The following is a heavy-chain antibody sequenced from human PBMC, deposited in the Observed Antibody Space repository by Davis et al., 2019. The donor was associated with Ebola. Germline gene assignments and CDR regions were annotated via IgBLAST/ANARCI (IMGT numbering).Heavy chain of an antibody. Sequence: MPSETLSLTCAVYGGSFGGYYWSWIRQPPGKGLEWIGEINHSGSTNYNPSLKSRVTISVDTSKNQFSLKLSSVTAADTAVYYCARGVYDILTSLRGWFDPWGQGTLVTVSS. D-gene: IGHD3-9*01. CDR3: ARGVYDILTSLRGWFDP. V-gene: IGHV4-34*01. CDR1: GGSFGGYY. CDR2: INHSGST. J-gene: IGHJ5*02.